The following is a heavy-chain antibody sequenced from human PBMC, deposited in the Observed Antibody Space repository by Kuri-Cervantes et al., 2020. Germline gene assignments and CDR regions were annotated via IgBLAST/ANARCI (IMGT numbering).Heavy chain of an antibody. CDR3: VRDSRHYDSLPKFDY. Sequence: SETLSLTCAISGDSVSSDYAAWIWIRQSPSRGLEWLGRTYYRSEWYHDYAVSLKSRISINPDTSKNQVSLQLNSVTPEDTAVYYCVRDSRHYDSLPKFDYWGQGTLVTVSS. J-gene: IGHJ4*02. CDR2: TYYRSEWYH. V-gene: IGHV6-1*01. D-gene: IGHD3-22*01. CDR1: GDSVSSDYAA.